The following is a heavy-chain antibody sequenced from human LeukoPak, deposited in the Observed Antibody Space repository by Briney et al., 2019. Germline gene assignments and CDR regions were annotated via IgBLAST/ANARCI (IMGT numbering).Heavy chain of an antibody. D-gene: IGHD2-15*01. CDR2: IIDVGDT. CDR3: AKDYCRGGNCPLPFFDS. J-gene: IGHJ4*02. Sequence: TGGSLRLSCAVSGFTLSEHAMSWVRQAPGEGLEWVSGIIDVGDTYYADSVKGRFTISRDSSKNTLYLQMNSLRAEGTATYYCAKDYCRGGNCPLPFFDSWGQGTLVTVSS. V-gene: IGHV3-23*01. CDR1: GFTLSEHA.